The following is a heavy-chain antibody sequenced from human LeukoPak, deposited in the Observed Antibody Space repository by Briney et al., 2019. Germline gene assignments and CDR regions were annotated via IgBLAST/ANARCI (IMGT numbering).Heavy chain of an antibody. J-gene: IGHJ4*02. D-gene: IGHD1-26*01. V-gene: IGHV3-30*02. CDR2: IRYDGSNK. CDR3: AKDRGGIVQATPSFG. Sequence: GGSLRLSCAASGFTFSSYGMHWVRQAPGKGLEWVAFIRYDGSNKYYADSVKGRFTISRDNSKNTLYLQMNSLRAEDTAVYYCAKDRGGIVQATPSFGWGQGTLVTVSS. CDR1: GFTFSSYG.